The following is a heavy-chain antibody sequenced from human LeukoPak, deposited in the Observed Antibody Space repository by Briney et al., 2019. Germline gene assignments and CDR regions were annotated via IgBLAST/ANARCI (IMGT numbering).Heavy chain of an antibody. CDR2: IYTSGST. V-gene: IGHV4-4*07. CDR1: GGSISSYY. Sequence: SETLSLTCTVSGGSISSYYWSWIRQPAGKGLEWIGRIYTSGSTNYNPSLKSRVTMSVDTSKNQFSLKLSSVTAADTAVYYCARGLEYYDFWSGYYPGAFDIWGQGTMVTVSS. CDR3: ARGLEYYDFWSGYYPGAFDI. D-gene: IGHD3-3*01. J-gene: IGHJ3*02.